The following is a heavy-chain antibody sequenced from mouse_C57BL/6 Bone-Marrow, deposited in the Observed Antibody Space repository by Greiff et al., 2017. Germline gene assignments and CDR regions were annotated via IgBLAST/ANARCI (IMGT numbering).Heavy chain of an antibody. J-gene: IGHJ4*01. V-gene: IGHV5-15*01. Sequence: EVKLMESGGGLVQPGGSLKLSCAASGFTFSDYGMAWVRQAPRKGPEWVAFISNLAYSIYYADTLTGRFTISRENAKNTLYLEMSSLRSEDTAMYYCARPSPYYYAMDYWGQGTSVTVSS. CDR2: ISNLAYSI. CDR1: GFTFSDYG. CDR3: ARPSPYYYAMDY.